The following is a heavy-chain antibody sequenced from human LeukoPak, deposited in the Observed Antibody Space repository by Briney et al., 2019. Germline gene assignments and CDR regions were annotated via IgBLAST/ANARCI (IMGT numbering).Heavy chain of an antibody. Sequence: GGSLRLSCAASGFTFSSYSMNWVRQAPGKGLEWVSYISSSSSTIYYADSVKGRFTISRDNAKNSLYLQMNSLRAEDTAVYYCARDMRDLWELAGHDAFDIWGQGTMVTVSS. J-gene: IGHJ3*02. CDR1: GFTFSSYS. V-gene: IGHV3-48*01. CDR3: ARDMRDLWELAGHDAFDI. CDR2: ISSSSSTI. D-gene: IGHD1-26*01.